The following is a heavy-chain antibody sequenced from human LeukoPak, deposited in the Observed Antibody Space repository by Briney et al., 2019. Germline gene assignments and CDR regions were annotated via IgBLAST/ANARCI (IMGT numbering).Heavy chain of an antibody. D-gene: IGHD2-2*02. CDR3: ARDGGYCSSTSCYTMYYYMDV. CDR2: IIPIFGTA. CDR1: GGTFSSYA. Sequence: GSSVKVSCKASGGTFSSYAISWVRQAPGQGLEWMGGIIPIFGTANYAQKFQGRVTINTDESTSTAYMELSSLRSEDTAVYYCARDGGYCSSTSCYTMYYYMDVWGKGTTVTVSS. J-gene: IGHJ6*03. V-gene: IGHV1-69*05.